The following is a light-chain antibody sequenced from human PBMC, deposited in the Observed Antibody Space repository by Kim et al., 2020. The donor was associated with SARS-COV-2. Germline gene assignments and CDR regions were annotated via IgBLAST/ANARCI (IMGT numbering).Light chain of an antibody. V-gene: IGLV2-11*01. CDR3: CSYGGSYAYV. CDR2: DVD. CDR1: SSDVGTYNY. Sequence: QSALTQPRSVSGSPGQSVTISCTGTSSDVGTYNYVSWYQQHPGKAPKLMIYDVDKRPSGVPDRFSGSKSGNTASLTVSGLQAEDEADYYCCSYGGSYAYVFGTGTKVTVL. J-gene: IGLJ1*01.